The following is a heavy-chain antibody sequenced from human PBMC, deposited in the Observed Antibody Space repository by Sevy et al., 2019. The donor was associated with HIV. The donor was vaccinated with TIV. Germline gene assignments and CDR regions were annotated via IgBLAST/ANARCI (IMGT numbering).Heavy chain of an antibody. CDR1: GFNFITYT. CDR3: ARANLDSSGSYDAFDI. D-gene: IGHD3-22*01. J-gene: IGHJ3*02. Sequence: GGSLRLSCAASGFNFITYTMNWVRQAPGKGLEWVSSFGTSSSYVYYADSVRGRLTISRDNAKNSLYLQMNSLRAEDMAVYYCARANLDSSGSYDAFDIWGHGTMVTVSS. CDR2: FGTSSSYV. V-gene: IGHV3-21*01.